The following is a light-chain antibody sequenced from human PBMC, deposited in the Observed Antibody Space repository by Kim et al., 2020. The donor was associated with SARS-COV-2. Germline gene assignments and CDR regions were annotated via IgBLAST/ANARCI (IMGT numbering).Light chain of an antibody. J-gene: IGKJ1*01. Sequence: ASVGDRVTITCRASQGISTWLAWYQQKPGKAPTLLISRTSTLESGVPSTFSGSGSGTEFTLTISSLQPEDFATYYCQQYNSFPATFGQGTKVDIK. CDR2: RTS. CDR3: QQYNSFPAT. CDR1: QGISTW. V-gene: IGKV1-5*03.